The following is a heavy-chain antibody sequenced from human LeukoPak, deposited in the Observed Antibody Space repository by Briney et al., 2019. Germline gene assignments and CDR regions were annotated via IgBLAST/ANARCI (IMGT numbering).Heavy chain of an antibody. CDR3: ARCPYYYDSIGYYSFDY. D-gene: IGHD3-22*01. J-gene: IGHJ4*02. CDR1: GGSFSGYY. V-gene: IGHV4-34*01. CDR2: INHSGST. Sequence: SETLSLTCAVYGGSFSGYYWSWIRQPPGKGLEWIGEINHSGSTNYNPSLKSRVTISVDTSKNQFSLKLSSVTAADTAVYYCARCPYYYDSIGYYSFDYWGQGTLVTVSS.